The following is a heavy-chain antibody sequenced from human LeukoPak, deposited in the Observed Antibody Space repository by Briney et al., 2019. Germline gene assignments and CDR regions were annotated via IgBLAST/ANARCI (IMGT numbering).Heavy chain of an antibody. Sequence: GGSLRLSCAASGFTLNNYVMSWVRQAPGKGLEWVSAISGSGDNTYHADSVKGRFTISRDNSRNTLYMQMNSLRAEDMAIYYCAKGSRDSRPYYFDFWGQGTLVTVSS. CDR3: AKGSRDSRPYYFDF. D-gene: IGHD3-10*01. CDR1: GFTLNNYV. V-gene: IGHV3-23*01. CDR2: ISGSGDNT. J-gene: IGHJ4*02.